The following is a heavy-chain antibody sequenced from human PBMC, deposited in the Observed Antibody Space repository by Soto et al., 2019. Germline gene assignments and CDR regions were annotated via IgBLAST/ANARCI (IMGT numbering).Heavy chain of an antibody. J-gene: IGHJ1*01. V-gene: IGHV3-66*01. CDR2: IYIGGGT. D-gene: IGHD6-13*01. CDR1: GFTVSSNH. CDR3: ARDGGRSSWFEYFQY. Sequence: EVQLVESGGGLVQPGGSLRLSCAASGFTVSSNHMSWVRQAPGKGLEWISTIYIGGGTYYADSVKGRFTISRDNSNNALYLHMHSLRAEDTAVYYCARDGGRSSWFEYFQYWGQGSLVTVSS.